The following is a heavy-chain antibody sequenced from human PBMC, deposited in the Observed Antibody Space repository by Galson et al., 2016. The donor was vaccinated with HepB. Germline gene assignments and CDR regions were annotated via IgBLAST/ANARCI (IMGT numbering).Heavy chain of an antibody. Sequence: VKVSCKASGYIFTGYYIHWVRQAPGQGLEWVGWINPNSGDTNYAQKFQGRVTMTRDTSSSTAYLDLRRLTSDDTAVYYCATPGALYSDFWSGVRFLGYWGQGTLVTVSS. V-gene: IGHV1-2*02. CDR3: ATPGALYSDFWSGVRFLGY. J-gene: IGHJ4*02. CDR2: INPNSGDT. D-gene: IGHD3-3*01. CDR1: GYIFTGYY.